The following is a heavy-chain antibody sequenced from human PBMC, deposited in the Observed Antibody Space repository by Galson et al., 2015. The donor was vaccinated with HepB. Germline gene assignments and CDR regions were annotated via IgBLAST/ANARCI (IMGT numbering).Heavy chain of an antibody. Sequence: ETLSLTCAVYGGSFSGYYWSWIRQPPGKGLEWIGEINHSGSTNYNPSLKSRVTISVDTSKNQFSLKLSSVTAADTAVYYCALQYYYYGMDVWGQGTTVTVSS. CDR3: ALQYYYYGMDV. CDR2: INHSGST. V-gene: IGHV4-34*01. J-gene: IGHJ6*02. CDR1: GGSFSGYY.